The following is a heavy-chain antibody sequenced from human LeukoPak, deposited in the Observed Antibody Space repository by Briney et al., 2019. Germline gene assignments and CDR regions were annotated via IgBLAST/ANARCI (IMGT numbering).Heavy chain of an antibody. CDR3: ARDLSRSSGIYYYYGMDV. D-gene: IGHD6-19*01. CDR2: IRDDSKYI. V-gene: IGHV3-21*01. CDR1: GVTFRSYC. J-gene: IGHJ6*02. Sequence: GGSLRLSCAASGVTFRSYCMNWGRQAPGEGLEWVSSIRDDSKYIYYADSVKGRFSISRDNAKRSLYLQMNSLRAEDTAVYYCARDLSRSSGIYYYYGMDVWGQGTTVTVSS.